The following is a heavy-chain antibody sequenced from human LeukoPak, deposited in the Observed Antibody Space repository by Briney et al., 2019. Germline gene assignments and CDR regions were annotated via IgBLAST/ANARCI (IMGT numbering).Heavy chain of an antibody. CDR2: ISYDGSNK. D-gene: IGHD6-19*01. J-gene: IGHJ4*02. Sequence: GGSLRLSCAASGFTFSSYGMHWVRQAPGKGLEWVAVISYDGSNKYYADSVKGRFTISRDNSKNTLYLQMNSLRAEDTAVYYCAKDGSGWYFDYWGQGTLVTVSS. CDR3: AKDGSGWYFDY. V-gene: IGHV3-30*18. CDR1: GFTFSSYG.